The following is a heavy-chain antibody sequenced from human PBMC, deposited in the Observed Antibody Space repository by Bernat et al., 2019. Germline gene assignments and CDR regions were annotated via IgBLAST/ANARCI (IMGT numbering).Heavy chain of an antibody. V-gene: IGHV4-34*01. Sequence: QVQLQQWGAGLLKPSETLSLTCAVYGGSFSGYYWSWIRQPPGKGLEWIGELNHSGSTNYNLSLKNRVTIPVAPSKNQFSLKLRSVTAADAAVYSCARGPYYDSSGYLRPPDYWGQGTLVTVSS. CDR1: GGSFSGYY. CDR3: ARGPYYDSSGYLRPPDY. CDR2: LNHSGST. J-gene: IGHJ4*02. D-gene: IGHD3-22*01.